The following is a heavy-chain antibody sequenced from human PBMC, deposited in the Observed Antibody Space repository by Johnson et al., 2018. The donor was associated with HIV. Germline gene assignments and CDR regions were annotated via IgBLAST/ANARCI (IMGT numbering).Heavy chain of an antibody. CDR1: GFTVSSNY. J-gene: IGHJ3*02. Sequence: VLLVESGGGLVQPGGSLRVSCAASGFTVSSNYMSWVRQAPGKGLEWVSVIYSGGSTYYADSVKGRFTISRDNSQNTLYLQMNSLRAEDTAVYYCAREGGYSGYEGVGHTNDAFDIWGQGTMVTVSS. D-gene: IGHD5-12*01. CDR2: IYSGGST. CDR3: AREGGYSGYEGVGHTNDAFDI. V-gene: IGHV3-53*01.